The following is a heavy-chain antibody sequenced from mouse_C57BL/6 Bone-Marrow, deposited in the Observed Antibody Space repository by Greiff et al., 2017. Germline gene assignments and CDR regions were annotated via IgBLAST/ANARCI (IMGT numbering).Heavy chain of an antibody. J-gene: IGHJ2*01. Sequence: QVQLQQPGAELVKPGASVKLSCKASGYTFTSYWMHWVKQRPGQGLEWIGMIHPNSGSTNYNEKFKSKATLTVDKSSSTAYMQLSSLTSEDSAVYYCARGGQLVWDVWDYFDYWGQGTTLTVSS. CDR1: GYTFTSYW. D-gene: IGHD4-1*01. CDR2: IHPNSGST. CDR3: ARGGQLVWDVWDYFDY. V-gene: IGHV1-64*01.